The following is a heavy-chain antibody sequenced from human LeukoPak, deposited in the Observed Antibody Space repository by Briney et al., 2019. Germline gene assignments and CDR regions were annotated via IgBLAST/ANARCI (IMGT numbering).Heavy chain of an antibody. D-gene: IGHD5-24*01. CDR3: ASRDKGYYYGMDV. CDR1: GFTVSSNY. CDR2: IYSGGST. V-gene: IGHV3-66*01. Sequence: GGSLRLSCAASGFTVSSNYMSWVRQAPGKGLEWVSLIYSGGSTYYADSVQGRFTISRDNFKNTLYLQMNSLRAGDTAVYYCASRDKGYYYGMDVWGQGTTVTVSS. J-gene: IGHJ6*02.